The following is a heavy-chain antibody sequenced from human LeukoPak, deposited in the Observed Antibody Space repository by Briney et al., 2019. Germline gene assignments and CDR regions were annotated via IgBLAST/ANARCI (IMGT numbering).Heavy chain of an antibody. V-gene: IGHV3-7*02. D-gene: IGHD1-1*01. J-gene: IGHJ4*02. Sequence: GGSLRLSCAASWFTLRNYWMNWVRQAPGKGLEWVANINEDGSEKNYVDSVKGRFTTSRDNARNSLSLQMNSLRSEDTAVYYCATYKNQPHTLFFDFWGQGALVTVSA. CDR3: ATYKNQPHTLFFDF. CDR2: INEDGSEK. CDR1: WFTLRNYW.